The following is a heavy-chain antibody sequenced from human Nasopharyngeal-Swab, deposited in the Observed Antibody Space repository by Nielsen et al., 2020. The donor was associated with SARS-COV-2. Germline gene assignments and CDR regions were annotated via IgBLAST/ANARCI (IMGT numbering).Heavy chain of an antibody. CDR3: AKDPGTRYCSGSLCFDRYFDT. Sequence: GGSLRLSCAASGFSFNNYAMTWVRQAPGKGLDWVSASSGSGAKTYYADSVKGRFTISRDNSKNTVYLQMTSLTAEDSALYYCAKDPGTRYCSGSLCFDRYFDTWGQGTPVTVSS. CDR1: GFSFNNYA. J-gene: IGHJ5*02. D-gene: IGHD2-8*02. V-gene: IGHV3-23*01. CDR2: SSGSGAKT.